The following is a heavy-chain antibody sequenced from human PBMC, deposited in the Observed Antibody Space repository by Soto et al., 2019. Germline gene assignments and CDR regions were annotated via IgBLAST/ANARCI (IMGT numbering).Heavy chain of an antibody. J-gene: IGHJ6*02. D-gene: IGHD3-10*01. CDR2: ISYDGSSK. Sequence: QVQLVESGGGVVQPGRSLRLSCAASGFTFSSYGMHWVRQAPGKGLEWVAVISYDGSSKYYADSVKGRFTISRDNSKNTLYLQMNSLRTEDTAVYYCAKSRGSGNNGMHVWGQGTTVTVSS. CDR1: GFTFSSYG. V-gene: IGHV3-30*18. CDR3: AKSRGSGNNGMHV.